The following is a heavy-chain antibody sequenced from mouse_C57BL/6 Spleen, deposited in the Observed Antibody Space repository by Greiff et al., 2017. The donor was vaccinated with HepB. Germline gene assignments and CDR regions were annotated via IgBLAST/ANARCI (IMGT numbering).Heavy chain of an antibody. CDR1: GYTFTDYN. CDR3: ARGITTGFDY. J-gene: IGHJ2*01. Sequence: VQLKQSGPELVKPGASVKMSCKASGYTFTDYNMHWVKQSHGKSLEWIGYINPNNGGTSYNQKFKGKATLTVNKSSSTAYMELRSLTSEDSAVYYCARGITTGFDYWGQGTTLTVSS. D-gene: IGHD1-1*01. V-gene: IGHV1-22*01. CDR2: INPNNGGT.